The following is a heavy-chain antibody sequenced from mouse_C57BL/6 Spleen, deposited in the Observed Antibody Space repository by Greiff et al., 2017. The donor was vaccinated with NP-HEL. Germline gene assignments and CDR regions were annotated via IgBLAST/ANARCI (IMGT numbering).Heavy chain of an antibody. CDR3: ARHEDDYDEGYYAMDY. CDR2: FYPGSGSI. J-gene: IGHJ4*01. CDR1: GYTFTEYT. V-gene: IGHV1-62-2*01. D-gene: IGHD2-4*01. Sequence: QVHVKQSGAELVKPGASVKLSCKASGYTFTEYTIHWVKQRSGQGLEWIGWFYPGSGSIKYNEKFKDKATLTADKSSSTVYMERSRLTSEDSAVYFCARHEDDYDEGYYAMDYWGQGTSVTVSS.